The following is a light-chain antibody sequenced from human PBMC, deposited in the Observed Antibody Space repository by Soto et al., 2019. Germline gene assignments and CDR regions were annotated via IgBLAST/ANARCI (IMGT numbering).Light chain of an antibody. Sequence: EIVLTQSPDILSLSPGERATLSCRASQSVGSDLAWYQQKPGQAPRLLIYGASTRATGIPARFSGSGSGTEFTLTISRLEPEDFAVYYCQQYGSSGTFGQGTKVDIK. CDR3: QQYGSSGT. V-gene: IGKV3-20*01. CDR1: QSVGSD. CDR2: GAS. J-gene: IGKJ1*01.